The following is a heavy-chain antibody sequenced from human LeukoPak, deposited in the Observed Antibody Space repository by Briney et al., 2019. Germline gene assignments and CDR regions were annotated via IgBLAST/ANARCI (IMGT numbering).Heavy chain of an antibody. J-gene: IGHJ5*02. V-gene: IGHV4-59*01. Sequence: PSETLSLTCAVYGGSFSGYYWSWIRQPPGKGLEWIGYVYYSGSTNYNPSLKSRVTISVDTSKNQFSLKLSSVTAADTAVYYCARVYCSGGSCYSGMYNWFDPWGQGTLVTVSS. CDR3: ARVYCSGGSCYSGMYNWFDP. D-gene: IGHD2-15*01. CDR1: GGSFSGYY. CDR2: VYYSGST.